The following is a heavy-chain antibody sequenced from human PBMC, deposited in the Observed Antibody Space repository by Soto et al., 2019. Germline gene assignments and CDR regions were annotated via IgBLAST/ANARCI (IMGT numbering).Heavy chain of an antibody. Sequence: QVQLVESGGGVVQPGRSLRLSCAASGFTFGSYGMHWVRQAPGKGLEWVAVISYDGSNKYYADSVKGRFTISRDNSKNTLYLQMNSLRAEDTAVYYCASQLVFPSYYYYGMDVWGQGTTVTVSS. CDR3: ASQLVFPSYYYYGMDV. V-gene: IGHV3-30*03. CDR2: ISYDGSNK. CDR1: GFTFGSYG. D-gene: IGHD6-13*01. J-gene: IGHJ6*02.